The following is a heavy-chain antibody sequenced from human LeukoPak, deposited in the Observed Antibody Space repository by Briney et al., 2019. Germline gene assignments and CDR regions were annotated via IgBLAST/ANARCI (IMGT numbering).Heavy chain of an antibody. CDR3: AKDLTWNTADY. CDR2: INTDGRTT. CDR1: GFTFSSDW. J-gene: IGHJ4*02. D-gene: IGHD1/OR15-1a*01. Sequence: GGSLRLSCAASGFTFSSDWMHWFRQAPGKGLVWVSRINTDGRTTGYADSVRGRFIVSRDNAKNTLYLQMNGLRAEDTAVYYCAKDLTWNTADYWGQGTLVTVSS. V-gene: IGHV3-74*01.